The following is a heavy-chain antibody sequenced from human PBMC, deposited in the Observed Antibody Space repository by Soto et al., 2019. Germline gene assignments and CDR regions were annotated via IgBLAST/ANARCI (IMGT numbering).Heavy chain of an antibody. D-gene: IGHD2-15*01. V-gene: IGHV3-30*18. Sequence: PVGSLRLSCAASGFTFSSYGMHWVRQAPGKGLEWVAVISYDGSNKYYADSVKGRFTISRDNSKNTLYLQMNSLRAEDTAVYYCAKDRGPYCSGGSCYHYYYYGMDVWGQGTTVTVSS. CDR1: GFTFSSYG. CDR2: ISYDGSNK. J-gene: IGHJ6*02. CDR3: AKDRGPYCSGGSCYHYYYYGMDV.